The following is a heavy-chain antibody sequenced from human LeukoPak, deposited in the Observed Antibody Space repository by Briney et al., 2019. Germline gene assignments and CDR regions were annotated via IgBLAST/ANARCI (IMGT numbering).Heavy chain of an antibody. CDR2: INPRDDYK. CDR3: ARDGGSYSADY. Sequence: ASVKVSCKAAGYPFINYHMHWVRQAPGQGLEWLGIINPRDDYKNYAQKFQGRITITRDTSTSTVYMDQSSLTSDDTAVYYCARDGGSYSADYWGQGTLVTVSS. V-gene: IGHV1-46*01. D-gene: IGHD1-26*01. J-gene: IGHJ4*02. CDR1: GYPFINYH.